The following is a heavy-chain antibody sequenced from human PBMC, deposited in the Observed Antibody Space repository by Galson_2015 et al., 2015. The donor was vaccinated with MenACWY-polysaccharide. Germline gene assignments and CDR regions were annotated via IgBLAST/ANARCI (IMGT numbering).Heavy chain of an antibody. J-gene: IGHJ4*02. CDR2: MNPTSGNT. Sequence: SVKVSCKASGYRFTSYDINWVRQASGQGLEWTGWMNPTSGNTGYAQKFQGRVTMTSNSALTTAYMELSSLRSEDTAVYYCARIIARKYTFADSWGQGTLVTVSS. CDR3: ARIIARKYTFADS. D-gene: IGHD2-21*01. V-gene: IGHV1-8*01. CDR1: GYRFTSYD.